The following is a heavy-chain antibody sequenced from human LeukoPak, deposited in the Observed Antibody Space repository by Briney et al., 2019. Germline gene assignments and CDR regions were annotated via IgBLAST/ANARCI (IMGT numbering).Heavy chain of an antibody. J-gene: IGHJ5*02. CDR1: GYSFTSYY. Sequence: GESLQISCKGSGYSFTSYYIGWVRQLPGKGLEWMGIIYPGDSDTRYSPSFQGQVTISADKSINAAYLQWSSLKASDTAMYYCARVVGDNWFDPWGQGTLVTVSS. V-gene: IGHV5-51*01. CDR2: IYPGDSDT. D-gene: IGHD2-15*01. CDR3: ARVVGDNWFDP.